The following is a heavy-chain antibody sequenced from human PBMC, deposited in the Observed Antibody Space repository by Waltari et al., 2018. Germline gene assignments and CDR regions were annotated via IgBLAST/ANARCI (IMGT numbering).Heavy chain of an antibody. D-gene: IGHD6-13*01. J-gene: IGHJ5*02. CDR3: TRVTGGSWEGGFDP. V-gene: IGHV1-69*05. Sequence: QVQLVQSGAEVKKPGSSVKVSCKASGGTFSSYAINWVRQAPGQGLEWRGGIIPVLGTANYAQRFQGRVTITTEESTSTAYMELSSLKPEDTAVYYCTRVTGGSWEGGFDPWGQGTLVTVSS. CDR2: IIPVLGTA. CDR1: GGTFSSYA.